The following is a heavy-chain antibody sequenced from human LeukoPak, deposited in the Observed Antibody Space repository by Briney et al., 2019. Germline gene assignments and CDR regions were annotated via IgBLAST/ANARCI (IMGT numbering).Heavy chain of an antibody. D-gene: IGHD5-18*01. CDR1: GGSISSSSYY. Sequence: SETLSLTCTVSGGSISSSSYYWGWIRQPPGKGLEWIGSIYYSGSTYYNPSLKSRVTISVDTSKNQFSLKLSSVTAADTAVYYCARLRWGYGYRWFDPWGQGTLVTVSS. J-gene: IGHJ5*02. CDR2: IYYSGST. V-gene: IGHV4-39*01. CDR3: ARLRWGYGYRWFDP.